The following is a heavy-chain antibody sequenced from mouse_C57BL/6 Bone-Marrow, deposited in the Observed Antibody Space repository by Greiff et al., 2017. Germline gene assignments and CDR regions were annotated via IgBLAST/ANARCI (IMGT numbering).Heavy chain of an antibody. J-gene: IGHJ2*01. Sequence: EVQGVESGGGLVKPGGSLKLSCAASGFTFSSYAMSWVRQTPEKRLEWVATISDGGSYTYYPDNVKGRFTISRDNAKNNLYLQMSHLKSEDTAMYYCARDVYYFDYWGQGTTLTVSS. CDR2: ISDGGSYT. CDR3: ARDVYYFDY. V-gene: IGHV5-4*01. CDR1: GFTFSSYA.